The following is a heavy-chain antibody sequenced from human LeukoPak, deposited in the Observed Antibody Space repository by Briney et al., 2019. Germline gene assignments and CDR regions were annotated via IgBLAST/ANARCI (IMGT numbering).Heavy chain of an antibody. CDR3: ARVPITIFGVELNWFDP. D-gene: IGHD3-3*01. CDR1: GGSSSGYY. V-gene: IGHV4-34*01. J-gene: IGHJ5*02. Sequence: SETLSLTCAVYGGSSSGYYWSWIRQPPGKGLEWIGENNHSGSTNYNPSLKSRVTISVDTSKNQFSLKLSSVTAADTAVYYCARVPITIFGVELNWFDPWGQGTLVTVSS. CDR2: NNHSGST.